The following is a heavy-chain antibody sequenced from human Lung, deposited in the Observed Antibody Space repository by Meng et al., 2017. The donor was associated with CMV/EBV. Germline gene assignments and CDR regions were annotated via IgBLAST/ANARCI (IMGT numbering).Heavy chain of an antibody. D-gene: IGHD3-16*01. J-gene: IGHJ5*02. CDR1: GDASTSYY. V-gene: IGHV4-59*01. CDR3: AKEGGKGGFDP. CDR2: VSSSGSA. Sequence: QVQLQESGPGLVKPSETLSLICTVSGDASTSYYCSWIRQSPGKGLEWIGYVSSSGSANYNPSLKTRVTISVDTSKNQFSLKLNSVTAADTAIYYCAKEGGKGGFDPWGQGTLVTVSS.